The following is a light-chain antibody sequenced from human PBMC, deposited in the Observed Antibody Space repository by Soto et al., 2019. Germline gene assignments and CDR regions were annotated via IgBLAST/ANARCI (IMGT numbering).Light chain of an antibody. J-gene: IGLJ2*01. V-gene: IGLV3-21*02. CDR1: NIRTKS. CDR3: QLWDAISDHVV. CDR2: DDT. Sequence: SYELTQPPSVSVAPGQTARITCGGDNIRTKSVHWYRQKPGQAPVLVVYDDTDRASGIPERFSGSNSGNTATLTISRVEAGDVADYYCQLWDAISDHVVFGGGTKVTVL.